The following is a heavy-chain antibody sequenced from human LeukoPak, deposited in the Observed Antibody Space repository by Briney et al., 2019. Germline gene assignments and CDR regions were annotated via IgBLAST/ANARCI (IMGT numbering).Heavy chain of an antibody. CDR2: IKQDGSEK. Sequence: GGSLRLSCAASGFTFSSYWMSWVRQAPGKGLEWVANIKQDGSEKYYVDSVKGRFTISRDNAKNSLYLQMNSLRAEDTAVYYCAKWEIAAAGNWFDSWGQGTLVTVSS. CDR1: GFTFSSYW. V-gene: IGHV3-7*01. J-gene: IGHJ5*01. CDR3: AKWEIAAAGNWFDS. D-gene: IGHD6-13*01.